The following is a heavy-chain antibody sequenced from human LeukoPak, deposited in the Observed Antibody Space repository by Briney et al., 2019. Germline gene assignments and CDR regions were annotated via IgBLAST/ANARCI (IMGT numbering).Heavy chain of an antibody. CDR1: GNYW. Sequence: GGSLRLSCAASGNYWMLWVRQAPGKGLVWVSHINSDGSWTSYADSVKGRFTISKDNAKNTVYLQMNNLRAEDTAVYYCVSFYETYWGRGTLVTVSS. J-gene: IGHJ4*02. CDR3: VSFYETY. D-gene: IGHD3-22*01. V-gene: IGHV3-74*01. CDR2: INSDGSWT.